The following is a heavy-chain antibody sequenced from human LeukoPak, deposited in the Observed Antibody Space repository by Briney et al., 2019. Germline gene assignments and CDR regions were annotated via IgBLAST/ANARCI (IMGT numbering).Heavy chain of an antibody. CDR3: ARGPIIRGLTLLDY. J-gene: IGHJ4*02. CDR1: GYTFTDYY. Sequence: GASVKVSCKAPGYTFTDYYMHWVRQAPGQGLEWMGWINPNSGGTEYAQKFQGRVTMTRDTSITTYYMELSSLRSDDTAVYYCARGPIIRGLTLLDYWGQGTLVTVSS. V-gene: IGHV1-2*02. D-gene: IGHD3-10*01. CDR2: INPNSGGT.